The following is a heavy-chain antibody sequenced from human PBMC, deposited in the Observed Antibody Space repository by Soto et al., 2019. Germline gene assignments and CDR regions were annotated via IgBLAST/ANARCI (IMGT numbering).Heavy chain of an antibody. Sequence: LRLSCAASGFTFGSYGMHWVRQAPGKGLEWAAVISYDGSNKYYADSVRGRFAISRDNSNNMLYLQMNSLRAEDTAVYYCANIRNVVYAHNAYWGQGTLVTVSS. CDR1: GFTFGSYG. CDR2: ISYDGSNK. V-gene: IGHV3-30*18. J-gene: IGHJ4*02. D-gene: IGHD2-8*02. CDR3: ANIRNVVYAHNAY.